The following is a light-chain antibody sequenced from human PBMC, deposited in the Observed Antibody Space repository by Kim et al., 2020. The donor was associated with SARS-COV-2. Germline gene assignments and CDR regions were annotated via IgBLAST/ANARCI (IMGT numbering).Light chain of an antibody. CDR3: TAWHDSLNGPV. Sequence: GQRVTISCSGSSSNIGSNTVNWYQHLPGTAPKLLIYSNNQRPSGVPDRFSGSKSGTSASLAISGLQSEDEADYYCTAWHDSLNGPVFGGGTQLTVL. CDR2: SNN. CDR1: SSNIGSNT. V-gene: IGLV1-44*01. J-gene: IGLJ3*02.